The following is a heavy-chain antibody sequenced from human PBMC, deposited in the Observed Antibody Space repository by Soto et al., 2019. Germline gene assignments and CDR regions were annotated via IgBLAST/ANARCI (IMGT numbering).Heavy chain of an antibody. CDR3: APTNGYYYGSGSYYIAIFDY. D-gene: IGHD3-10*01. Sequence: QVQLVESGGGVVKPGRSLRLSCAASGFTFSSYAMHWVRQAPGKGLEWVAGISYDGSNKYYADSVKGRFTISRDNSKNTLYLQMNSLRAEDTAVYYCAPTNGYYYGSGSYYIAIFDYWGQGTLVTVSS. V-gene: IGHV3-30-3*01. J-gene: IGHJ4*02. CDR2: ISYDGSNK. CDR1: GFTFSSYA.